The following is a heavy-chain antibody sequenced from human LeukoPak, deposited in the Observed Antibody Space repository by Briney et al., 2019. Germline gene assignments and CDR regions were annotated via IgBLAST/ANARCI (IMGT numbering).Heavy chain of an antibody. CDR3: ARPKFADYGGEDY. CDR1: GYVFNSYW. V-gene: IGHV5-51*01. D-gene: IGHD4/OR15-4a*01. J-gene: IGHJ4*02. Sequence: GESLKISRKASGYVFNSYWIGWVRQMPGKGLEWMGIIFPSDSDTRYSPSFQGQVTISADKSSTTAYLHWSSLKASDTAIYYCARPKFADYGGEDYWGQGTLVTVSS. CDR2: IFPSDSDT.